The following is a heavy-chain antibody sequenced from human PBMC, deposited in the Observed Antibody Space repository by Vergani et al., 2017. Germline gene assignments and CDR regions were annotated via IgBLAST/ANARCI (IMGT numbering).Heavy chain of an antibody. CDR1: GGSFSGYY. Sequence: QVQLQQWGAGLLKPSETLSLTCAVYGGSFSGYYWSWIRQPPGKGLEWIGEINHSGSTNDNPSLKSRVTISVDTSKNQFSLKLSSVTAADTAVYYCARFRGNIVVVVAATAHAFDIWGQGTMVTVSS. CDR2: INHSGST. D-gene: IGHD2-15*01. J-gene: IGHJ3*02. V-gene: IGHV4-34*01. CDR3: ARFRGNIVVVVAATAHAFDI.